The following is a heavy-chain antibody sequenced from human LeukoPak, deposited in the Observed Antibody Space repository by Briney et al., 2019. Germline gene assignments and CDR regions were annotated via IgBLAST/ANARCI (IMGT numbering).Heavy chain of an antibody. J-gene: IGHJ4*02. CDR1: GYTFTDYY. D-gene: IGHD4-17*01. CDR2: VDPEDGET. Sequence: ASVKVSCKVSGYTFTDYYMHWVQQAPGKGLEWMGLVDPEDGETIYAEKFQGRVTITADTSTDTAYMEQRKLKTEAMAVYYCPTARCQGGVTTQGRGDFDYWGQGTLVTVSS. V-gene: IGHV1-69-2*01. CDR3: PTARCQGGVTTQGRGDFDY.